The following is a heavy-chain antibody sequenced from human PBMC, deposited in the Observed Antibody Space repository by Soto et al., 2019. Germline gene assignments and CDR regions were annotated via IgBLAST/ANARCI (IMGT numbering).Heavy chain of an antibody. J-gene: IGHJ5*02. CDR2: IIPIFGTA. D-gene: IGHD2-15*01. V-gene: IGHV1-69*13. CDR3: ARAYLGYCSGGSCYFHWFDP. Sequence: SVKVSCKASGYTFTSYGISWVRQAPGQGLEWMGGIIPIFGTANYAQKFQGRVTITADESTSTAYMELSSLRSEDTAVYYCARAYLGYCSGGSCYFHWFDPWGQGTLVTVSS. CDR1: GYTFTSYG.